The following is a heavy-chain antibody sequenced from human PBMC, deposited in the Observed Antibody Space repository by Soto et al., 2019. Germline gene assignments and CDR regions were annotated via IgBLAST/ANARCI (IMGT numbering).Heavy chain of an antibody. J-gene: IGHJ4*02. CDR3: ASLGITIFGMATYYFDY. Sequence: SETLSLTCTVSGGSISSSSYYWGWIRQPPGKGLEWIGSIYYSGSTYYNPSLKSRVTISVDTSKNQFSLKLSSVTAADTAVYYCASLGITIFGMATYYFDYWGQGTLVTVSS. CDR2: IYYSGST. CDR1: GGSISSSSYY. D-gene: IGHD3-3*01. V-gene: IGHV4-39*01.